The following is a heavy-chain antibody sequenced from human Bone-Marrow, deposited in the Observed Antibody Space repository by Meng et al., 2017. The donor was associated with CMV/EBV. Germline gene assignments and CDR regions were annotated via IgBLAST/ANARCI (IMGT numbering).Heavy chain of an antibody. CDR3: AKGALAAAGLIDY. Sequence: GESLKISCAASGFTVSSKYLAWVRQAPGKGLEWVSIIYSGTRTFYADSVRGRFTISRDNSNNTLYLQMNSLRAEDTAVYYCAKGALAAAGLIDYWGQGTLVTVSS. J-gene: IGHJ4*02. CDR1: GFTVSSKY. V-gene: IGHV3-53*01. CDR2: IYSGTRT. D-gene: IGHD6-13*01.